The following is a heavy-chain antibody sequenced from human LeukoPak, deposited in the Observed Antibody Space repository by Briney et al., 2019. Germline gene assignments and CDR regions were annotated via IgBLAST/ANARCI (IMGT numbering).Heavy chain of an antibody. CDR3: ARMGYYDSSGYFDAFDI. Sequence: GGSLRLSCAASGFTFRTYGMHWVRQAPGKGLEWVSYISSSSSTIYYADSVKGRFTISRDNARNSLYLQMNSLRAEDTAVYYCARMGYYDSSGYFDAFDIWGQGTMVTVSA. D-gene: IGHD3-22*01. CDR1: GFTFRTYG. CDR2: ISSSSSTI. J-gene: IGHJ3*02. V-gene: IGHV3-48*01.